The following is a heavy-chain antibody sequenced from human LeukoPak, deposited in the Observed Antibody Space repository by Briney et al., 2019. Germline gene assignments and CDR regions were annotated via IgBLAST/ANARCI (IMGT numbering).Heavy chain of an antibody. Sequence: PGGSLRLSCAASGFTFGDYGMSWVRQAPGKGLEWVSGINWNGGSTGYADSVKGRFTISRDNAKNSLYLQMNSLRAEDTALYYCARVDSSGYYYYFDYWGQGTLVTVSS. CDR1: GFTFGDYG. D-gene: IGHD3-22*01. CDR2: INWNGGST. V-gene: IGHV3-20*04. J-gene: IGHJ4*02. CDR3: ARVDSSGYYYYFDY.